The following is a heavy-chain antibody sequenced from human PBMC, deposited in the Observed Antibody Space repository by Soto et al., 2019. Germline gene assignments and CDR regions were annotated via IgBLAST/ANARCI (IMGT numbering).Heavy chain of an antibody. D-gene: IGHD3-16*01. Sequence: PGESLKISCQGSGYRFTSSWIGWVRQMPGKGLEWQGNVYTSDSDVRYSPSFEGGVTISADNSINTAYLHLLNLKASHSASYDCTKGATSPLDSWGQGTRVTISS. J-gene: IGHJ4*02. CDR2: VYTSDSDV. CDR3: TKGATSPLDS. CDR1: GYRFTSSW. V-gene: IGHV5-51*01.